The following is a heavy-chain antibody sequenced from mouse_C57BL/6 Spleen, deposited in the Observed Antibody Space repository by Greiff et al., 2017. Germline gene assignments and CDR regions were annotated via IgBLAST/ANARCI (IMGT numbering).Heavy chain of an antibody. Sequence: QVQLQQPGAELVRPGSSVKLSCKASGYTFTSYWMDWVKQRPGQGLEWIGNIYPSDSETHYNQKFKDKATLTVDKSSRTAYMQLSSLTSEDSAVYYCARSTYGNYDYYAMDYWGQGTSVTVSS. CDR2: IYPSDSET. CDR1: GYTFTSYW. D-gene: IGHD2-1*01. V-gene: IGHV1-61*01. CDR3: ARSTYGNYDYYAMDY. J-gene: IGHJ4*01.